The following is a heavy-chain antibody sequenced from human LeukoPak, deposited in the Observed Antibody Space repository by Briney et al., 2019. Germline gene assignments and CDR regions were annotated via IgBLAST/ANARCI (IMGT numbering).Heavy chain of an antibody. J-gene: IGHJ4*02. CDR1: GGSIRSSYYY. CDR3: ARDRWVHYIDY. CDR2: INHSGST. D-gene: IGHD4-23*01. V-gene: IGHV4-39*07. Sequence: PSETLSLTCTVSGGSIRSSYYYWSWIRQPPGKGLEWIGEINHSGSTNYNPSLKSRVTISVDTSKNQFSLKLSSVTAADTAVYYCARDRWVHYIDYWGQGTLVTVSS.